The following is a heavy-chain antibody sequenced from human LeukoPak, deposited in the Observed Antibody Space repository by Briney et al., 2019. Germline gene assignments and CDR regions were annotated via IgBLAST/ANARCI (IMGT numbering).Heavy chain of an antibody. J-gene: IGHJ4*02. D-gene: IGHD3-10*01. CDR3: ARDEPMVRGVNGDY. Sequence: GGSLRLSCAASGFTFSSYGMHWVRQAPGKGLEWVAFIRYDGSNKYYADSVKGRFTISRDNSKNTLYLQMNSLRAEDTAVYYCARDEPMVRGVNGDYWGQGTLVTVSS. CDR2: IRYDGSNK. V-gene: IGHV3-30*02. CDR1: GFTFSSYG.